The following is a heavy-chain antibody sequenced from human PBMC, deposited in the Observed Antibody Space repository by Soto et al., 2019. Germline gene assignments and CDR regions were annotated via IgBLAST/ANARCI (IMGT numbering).Heavy chain of an antibody. CDR2: INWNGGST. CDR1: GFTFDDYG. V-gene: IGHV3-20*04. J-gene: IGHJ6*02. CDR3: AREGYSGSYREDYYYSMDV. D-gene: IGHD1-26*01. Sequence: GGSLRLSCAASGFTFDDYGMSWVRQAPGKGLEWVSGINWNGGSTGYADSVKGRFTISRDNAKSSLYLQMNSLRAEDTALYYCAREGYSGSYREDYYYSMDVWGQGTTVTVSS.